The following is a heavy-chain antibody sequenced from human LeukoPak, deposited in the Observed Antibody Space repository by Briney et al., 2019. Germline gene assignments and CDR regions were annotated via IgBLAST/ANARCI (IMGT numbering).Heavy chain of an antibody. CDR2: LSGDGSST. J-gene: IGHJ6*03. CDR3: AKEGRRSDWSTYYYYMDV. D-gene: IGHD3-9*01. V-gene: IGHV3-43*02. Sequence: GGSLRLSCAASGFIFDDYAVPWVRQAPGKGLEWVSLLSGDGSSTYYADSVKGRFTISRDNSKNSLYLQMDSLTTEDTALYFCAKEGRRSDWSTYYYYMDVWGKGTTVTVSS. CDR1: GFIFDDYA.